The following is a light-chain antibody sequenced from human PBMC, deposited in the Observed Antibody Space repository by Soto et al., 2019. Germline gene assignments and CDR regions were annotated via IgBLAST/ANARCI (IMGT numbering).Light chain of an antibody. CDR2: WAS. V-gene: IGKV4-1*01. CDR1: QSIFYSSDNKNS. Sequence: DIVMTQSPASLAVSLGERATINCKSSQSIFYSSDNKNSLGWYQQKPGQSPKLLISWASTRESGVPDRFSGSGSGTDFTLTISSLQAEDVAVYYCHQYHTTPYTFGQGTKLEIK. J-gene: IGKJ2*01. CDR3: HQYHTTPYT.